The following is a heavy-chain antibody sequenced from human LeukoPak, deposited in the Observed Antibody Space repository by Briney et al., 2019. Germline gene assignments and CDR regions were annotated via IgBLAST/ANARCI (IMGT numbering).Heavy chain of an antibody. J-gene: IGHJ6*03. V-gene: IGHV4-34*01. CDR3: ARTTEGYAGGPGYSYYYYMDV. CDR1: GGSFSGYY. D-gene: IGHD5-12*01. Sequence: SETLSLTCAVYGGSFSGYYWSWIRQPPGKGLEWIGEINHSGSTNYNPSLKSRVTISVDTSKNQVSLKLRSVTAADTVVYYCARTTEGYAGGPGYSYYYYMDVWGKGTTVTISS. CDR2: INHSGST.